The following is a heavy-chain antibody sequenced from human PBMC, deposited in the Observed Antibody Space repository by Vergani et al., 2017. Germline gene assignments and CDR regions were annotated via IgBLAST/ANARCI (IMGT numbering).Heavy chain of an antibody. D-gene: IGHD1-7*01. J-gene: IGHJ6*02. CDR3: ARDRISWNYGYYYYGMDV. CDR1: GFTFSSYA. V-gene: IGHV4-38-2*02. CDR2: IYYSGST. Sequence: VQLLESGGGLVQPGGSLRLSCAASGFTFSSYAMSWVRQAPGKGLEWIGSIYYSGSTYYNPSLKSRVTISVDTSKNQFSLKLSSVTAADTAVYYCARDRISWNYGYYYYGMDVWGQGTTVTVSS.